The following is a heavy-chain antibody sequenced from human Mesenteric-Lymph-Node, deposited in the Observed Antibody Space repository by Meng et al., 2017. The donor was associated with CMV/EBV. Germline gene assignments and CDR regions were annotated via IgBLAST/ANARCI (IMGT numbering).Heavy chain of an antibody. J-gene: IGHJ5*02. CDR1: YNFTDYD. V-gene: IGHV1-8*01. Sequence: YNFTDYDINWVRQANRQGLEWVGWIHPKSGNTGYAQKFQGRVAMTRDTSINTAYLELSGLRSDDTAVYYCARGKSGLVPAPMSWFDPWGQGTLVTVSS. CDR2: IHPKSGNT. CDR3: ARGKSGLVPAPMSWFDP. D-gene: IGHD2-2*01.